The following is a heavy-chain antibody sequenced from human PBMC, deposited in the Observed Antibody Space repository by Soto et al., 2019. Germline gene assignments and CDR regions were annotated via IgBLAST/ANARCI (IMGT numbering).Heavy chain of an antibody. V-gene: IGHV3-30*18. Sequence: GGSLRLSCAASEFTFSSYGMHWVRQAPGKGLEWVAVISYDGSNKYYADSVKGRFTISRDNSKNTLYLQMNSLRAEDTAVYYCAKNGEDCSGGSCSDYYYYGMDVWGQGTTVTVS. CDR3: AKNGEDCSGGSCSDYYYYGMDV. CDR2: ISYDGSNK. CDR1: EFTFSSYG. J-gene: IGHJ6*02. D-gene: IGHD2-15*01.